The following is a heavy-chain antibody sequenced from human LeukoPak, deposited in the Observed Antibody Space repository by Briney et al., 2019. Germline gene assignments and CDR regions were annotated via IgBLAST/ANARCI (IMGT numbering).Heavy chain of an antibody. CDR3: AKGRGQLINLCDY. J-gene: IGHJ4*02. V-gene: IGHV3-30*02. CDR1: GFTFNTNG. CDR2: MWYDGSYK. D-gene: IGHD6-6*01. Sequence: GGSLRLSCAASGFTFNTNGMYWVRQAPGKGLEWVAFMWYDGSYKHYAESVKGRCTISSDNSKNTLYLQMNSLRAEDTAVYYCAKGRGQLINLCDYWGQGTLVTVSS.